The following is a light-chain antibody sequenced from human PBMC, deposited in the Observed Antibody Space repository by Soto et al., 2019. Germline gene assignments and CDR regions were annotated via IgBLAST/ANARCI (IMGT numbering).Light chain of an antibody. Sequence: EIVLTQSPGTLSLSPGERATLSCRASQSVSSSYLAWYQQKPGQAPRLLIYGASSRATGIPDRFSGSGSGTDFTLTISRLEPEDFAVYYCQQYYNWPPITFGQGTRLEI. V-gene: IGKV3-20*01. CDR1: QSVSSSY. CDR3: QQYYNWPPIT. CDR2: GAS. J-gene: IGKJ5*01.